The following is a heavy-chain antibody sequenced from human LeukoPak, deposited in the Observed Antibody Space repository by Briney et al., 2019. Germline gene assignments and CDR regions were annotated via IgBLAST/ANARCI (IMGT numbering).Heavy chain of an antibody. CDR1: GGSISSSSYY. Sequence: SETLSLTCTVSGGSISSSSYYWGWIRQPPGKGLEWIGSIYYSGSTNYNPSLKSRVTISVDTSKNQFSLKLSSVTAADTAVYYCARQAHCSSTRCYPYDYWGQGTLVTVSS. J-gene: IGHJ4*02. V-gene: IGHV4-39*07. CDR3: ARQAHCSSTRCYPYDY. D-gene: IGHD2-2*01. CDR2: IYYSGST.